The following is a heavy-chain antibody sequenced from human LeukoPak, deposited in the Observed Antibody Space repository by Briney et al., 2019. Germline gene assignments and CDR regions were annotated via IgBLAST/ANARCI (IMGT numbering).Heavy chain of an antibody. CDR1: GFTLITYW. Sequence: GGSLRLSCAASGFTLITYWMTWVRQAPGKGLEWVANINQDGSEKYYVGSVKGRFTISRDNARNSLYLQMNSLRAEDTAVYYCARGGSYLGAFDIWGQGTMVTVSS. CDR2: INQDGSEK. D-gene: IGHD3-10*01. V-gene: IGHV3-7*03. CDR3: ARGGSYLGAFDI. J-gene: IGHJ3*02.